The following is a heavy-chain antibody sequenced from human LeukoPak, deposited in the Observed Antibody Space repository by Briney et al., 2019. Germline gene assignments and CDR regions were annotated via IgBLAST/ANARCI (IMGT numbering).Heavy chain of an antibody. J-gene: IGHJ5*02. D-gene: IGHD1-1*01. CDR2: IYYSGST. Sequence: SETLSLTCTVSGGSISSSSYFWGWIRQPPGKGLEWIGNIYYSGSTYYNPSLKSPVTISVDTSKNQFSLKLSSVTAADTAVYYCAREGPTQNWFDPWGQGTLVTVSS. CDR3: AREGPTQNWFDP. V-gene: IGHV4-39*07. CDR1: GGSISSSSYF.